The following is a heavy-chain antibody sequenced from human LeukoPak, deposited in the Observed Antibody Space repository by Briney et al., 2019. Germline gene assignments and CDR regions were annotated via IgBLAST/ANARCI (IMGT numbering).Heavy chain of an antibody. J-gene: IGHJ5*02. V-gene: IGHV3-23*01. CDR3: AKERYYNDYGNWFDP. CDR1: GFTFSGFA. CDR2: VSGGGGST. Sequence: PGGSLRLSCAASGFTFSGFAMSWVRQAPGKGLEWVSAVSGGGGSTYYADSVKGRFTVSRDNSKNTLNLQMNSLRAEDTAVYYCAKERYYNDYGNWFDPWGQGTLVTVSS. D-gene: IGHD4-17*01.